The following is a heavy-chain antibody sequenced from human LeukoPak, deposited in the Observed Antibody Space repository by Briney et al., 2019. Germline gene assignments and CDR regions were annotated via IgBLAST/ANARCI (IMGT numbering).Heavy chain of an antibody. CDR1: GFTFSSYS. Sequence: GGSLRLSCAASGFTFSSYSMNWVRQAPGKGLEWVSSISSSSSYIYYADSVKGRFTISRDNAKNSLYLQMNSLRAEDTAVYYCAKGSKKLQRQWFDPWGQGTLVTVSS. D-gene: IGHD4-11*01. J-gene: IGHJ5*02. CDR2: ISSSSSYI. V-gene: IGHV3-21*01. CDR3: AKGSKKLQRQWFDP.